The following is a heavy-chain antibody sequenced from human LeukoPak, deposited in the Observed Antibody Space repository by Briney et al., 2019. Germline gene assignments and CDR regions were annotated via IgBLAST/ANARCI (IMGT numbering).Heavy chain of an antibody. V-gene: IGHV4-38-2*02. J-gene: IGHJ6*03. CDR3: ARVDWLANHYYYMDV. CDR1: GYSISSGYY. CDR2: IYHSGST. Sequence: SETLFLTCTVSGYSISSGYYWGWIRQPPGKGLEWIGSIYHSGSTYYNPSLKSRVTVSVDTSKNQFSLKLSSVTAADTAVYYCARVDWLANHYYYMDVWGKGTTVTVSS. D-gene: IGHD2-21*01.